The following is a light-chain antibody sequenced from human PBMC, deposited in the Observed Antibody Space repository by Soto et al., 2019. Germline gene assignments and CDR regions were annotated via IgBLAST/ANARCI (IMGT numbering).Light chain of an antibody. V-gene: IGLV2-23*02. CDR2: EVT. CDR3: CSRV. J-gene: IGLJ3*02. Sequence: QSALTQPASVSGSPGQSITLSCTGTSSDVATYNLVSWYQQRPGTAPQLIIYEVTKRPSGVSTRFSGSQSGNTASLTISGLQADDEADYYCCSRVFGGGTKLTVL. CDR1: SSDVATYNL.